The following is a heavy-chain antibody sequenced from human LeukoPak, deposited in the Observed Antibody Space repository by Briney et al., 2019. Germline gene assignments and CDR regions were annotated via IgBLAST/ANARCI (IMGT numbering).Heavy chain of an antibody. V-gene: IGHV4-34*01. J-gene: IGHJ4*02. CDR3: AREFCSSTSCYLDY. D-gene: IGHD2-2*01. Sequence: SETLSLTCAVYGGSFSDYYWSWIRQPPGKGREWIGEINHSGSTNYNPSLKSRVTISVDTSKNQFSLKLSSVTAADTAVYYCAREFCSSTSCYLDYWGQGTLVTVSS. CDR1: GGSFSDYY. CDR2: INHSGST.